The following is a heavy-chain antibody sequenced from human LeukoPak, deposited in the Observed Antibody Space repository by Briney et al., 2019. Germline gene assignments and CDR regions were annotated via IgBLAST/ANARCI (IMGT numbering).Heavy chain of an antibody. Sequence: PSETLSLTCAVSCYSISSGYYWGWIRQPPGKGLEWIGSVYHSGSTYYNPSLKSRVTISVDTSKNQFSLKLSSVTAADTAVYYCARYCSSTSCSDAFDIWGQGTMVTVFS. CDR2: VYHSGST. D-gene: IGHD2-2*01. V-gene: IGHV4-38-2*01. CDR3: ARYCSSTSCSDAFDI. CDR1: CYSISSGYY. J-gene: IGHJ3*02.